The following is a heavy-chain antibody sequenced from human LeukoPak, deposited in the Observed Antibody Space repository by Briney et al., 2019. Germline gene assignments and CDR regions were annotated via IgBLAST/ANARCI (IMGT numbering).Heavy chain of an antibody. V-gene: IGHV3-7*01. J-gene: IGHJ6*02. Sequence: GGSLRLSCAASGFTFSSYWMSWVRQAPGKGLEWAANIKQDGSEKYYVDSLKGRFTISRDNAKNSLYLQMNSLRAEDTAVYYCARAPPIWFEGPHYYYYGMDVWGQGTTVTVSS. CDR1: GFTFSSYW. CDR2: IKQDGSEK. D-gene: IGHD3-10*01. CDR3: ARAPPIWFEGPHYYYYGMDV.